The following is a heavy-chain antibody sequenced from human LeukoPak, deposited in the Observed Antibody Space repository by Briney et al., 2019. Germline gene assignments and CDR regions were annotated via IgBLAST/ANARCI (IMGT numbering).Heavy chain of an antibody. J-gene: IGHJ5*02. CDR3: ARFFPSTLASFDT. CDR1: GYRFIDYW. D-gene: IGHD5/OR15-5a*01. V-gene: IGHV5-51*01. CDR2: IYPGDSDT. Sequence: GESLKISCKGSGYRFIDYWIGWVRQMPGKGLEWMGIIYPGDSDTRYSPSFEGQVTISADKSISIAYLQRSSLKASDTTMYYCARFFPSTLASFDTWGQGTLVTVSS.